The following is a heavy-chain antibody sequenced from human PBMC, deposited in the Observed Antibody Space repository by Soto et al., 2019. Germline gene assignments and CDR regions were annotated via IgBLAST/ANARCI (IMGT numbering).Heavy chain of an antibody. CDR1: GFTFSSYE. V-gene: IGHV3-48*03. D-gene: IGHD6-19*01. CDR2: ISSSGTTI. Sequence: EVQLVESGGGLVQPGGSLRLSCAASGFTFSSYEMNWVRQAPGKGLEWVSYISSSGTTIYYADSVNGRFTISRDNAKNSLYLQMNSLRAEDTAVYYCASAGDIAVAGIKWGQGTLVTVSS. CDR3: ASAGDIAVAGIK. J-gene: IGHJ4*02.